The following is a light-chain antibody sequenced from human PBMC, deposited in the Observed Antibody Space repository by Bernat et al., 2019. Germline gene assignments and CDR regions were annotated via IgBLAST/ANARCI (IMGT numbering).Light chain of an antibody. J-gene: IGLJ2*01. V-gene: IGLV4-69*01. Sequence: VLTQSPSASASLGASVKLTCTLSSGHNSYTIAWYQQQPQKGPRFLMKLNSDGSHTKGDGIPDRFLGSSSGAERYLTISSLQSEDEADYYCQTWGAGIRVVFGGGTELTVL. CDR2: LNSDGSH. CDR3: QTWGAGIRVV. CDR1: SGHNSYT.